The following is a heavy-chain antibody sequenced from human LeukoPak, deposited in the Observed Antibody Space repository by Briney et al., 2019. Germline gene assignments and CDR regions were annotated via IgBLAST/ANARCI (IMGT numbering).Heavy chain of an antibody. J-gene: IGHJ4*02. D-gene: IGHD6-13*01. CDR2: FDPEDGET. Sequence: ASVKVSCTVSGYTLTELSVHWVRQAPGKGLEWMGGFDPEDGETIYAQKFQGRVTMTEDTSTDTAYMELSSLRSEDTAVYYCATVNQWSPQQQLVKEIDYWGQGTLVTVSS. CDR1: GYTLTELS. CDR3: ATVNQWSPQQQLVKEIDY. V-gene: IGHV1-24*01.